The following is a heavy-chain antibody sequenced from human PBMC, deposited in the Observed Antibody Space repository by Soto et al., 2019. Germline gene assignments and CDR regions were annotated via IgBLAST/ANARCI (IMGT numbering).Heavy chain of an antibody. Sequence: EVQLVESGGGLVQPGGSLRLSCAASGFTFSSYWMSWVRQVPGKGLEWVANIKQDGSEKYFVDSVKGRFTISRDNAKNSLYLQMNGLRAEDTAVYYCATSRTFDYCGQGTLVTVSS. V-gene: IGHV3-7*01. CDR2: IKQDGSEK. J-gene: IGHJ4*02. CDR3: ATSRTFDY. CDR1: GFTFSSYW.